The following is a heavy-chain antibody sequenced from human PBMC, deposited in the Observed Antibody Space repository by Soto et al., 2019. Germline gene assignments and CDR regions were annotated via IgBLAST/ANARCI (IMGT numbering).Heavy chain of an antibody. CDR3: ARETSTFAPYSGSSYDYYYGMDV. CDR2: INPNSGGT. Sequence: XSGKVSCKASGYTFTGYYMHWVRQAPGQGLEWMGWINPNSGGTNYAQKFQGRVTMTRDTSISTAYMELSRLRSDDTAVYYCARETSTFAPYSGSSYDYYYGMDVWGQGTTVTAP. CDR1: GYTFTGYY. J-gene: IGHJ6*02. V-gene: IGHV1-2*02. D-gene: IGHD1-26*01.